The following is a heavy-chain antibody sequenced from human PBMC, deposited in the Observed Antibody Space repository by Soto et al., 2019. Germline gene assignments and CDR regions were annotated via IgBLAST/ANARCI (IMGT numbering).Heavy chain of an antibody. D-gene: IGHD3-3*01. J-gene: IGHJ6*02. V-gene: IGHV2-26*01. CDR2: IFSNDEK. CDR1: GFSLSNARMG. CDR3: ARMSYDFWSGFYYSFGMDV. Sequence: ESGPTLVNPTETLTLTCTVSGFSLSNARMGVSWIRQPPGKALEWLAHIFSNDEKSYSTSLKSRLTISKDTSKSQVVLTMTNMDPVDTATYYCARMSYDFWSGFYYSFGMDVWGQGTSVTVSS.